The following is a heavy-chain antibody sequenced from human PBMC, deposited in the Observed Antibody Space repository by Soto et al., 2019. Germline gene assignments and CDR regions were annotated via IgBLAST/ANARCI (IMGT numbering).Heavy chain of an antibody. CDR2: IYNDGSTT. CDR3: ARNPSGVDIAYTKD. Sequence: QVQLVESGGGVVQPGRSLRLSCVASGLTFSTQGMHWVRQAPGKGLEWVGVIYNDGSTTYYADSVKGRFTISRDNSKNTLYLQMNSLRAEDTAVYYCARNPSGVDIAYTKDWGQGTLVTVSS. J-gene: IGHJ4*02. V-gene: IGHV3-33*01. CDR1: GLTFSTQG. D-gene: IGHD5-12*01.